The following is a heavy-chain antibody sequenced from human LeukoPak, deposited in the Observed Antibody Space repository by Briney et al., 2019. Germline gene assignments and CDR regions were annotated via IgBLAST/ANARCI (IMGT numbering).Heavy chain of an antibody. CDR3: AMWRWELPYFDY. D-gene: IGHD1-26*01. CDR2: FDPEDGET. V-gene: IGHV1-24*01. J-gene: IGHJ4*02. CDR1: GYTLTELS. Sequence: GASVKVSCKVSGYTLTELSMHWVRQAPGKGLEWMGGFDPEDGETIYAQKFQGRVTMTEDTSTDTAYMELSSLRSEDTAVYCCAMWRWELPYFDYWGQGTLVSVSS.